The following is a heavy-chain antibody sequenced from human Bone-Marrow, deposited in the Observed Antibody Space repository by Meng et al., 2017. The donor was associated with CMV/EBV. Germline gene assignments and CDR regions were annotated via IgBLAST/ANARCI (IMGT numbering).Heavy chain of an antibody. CDR2: IKQDGSER. Sequence: GGSLRLSCAASGFTFSSYWMTWLRQAPGKGLEWVANIKQDGSERYYVDSVKGRFTISRDNAKNSLYLQMNSLRAEDTAVYYCARDQTRAGRFAPWGQGTLVTVSS. J-gene: IGHJ5*02. V-gene: IGHV3-7*01. CDR1: GFTFSSYW. CDR3: ARDQTRAGRFAP. D-gene: IGHD6-19*01.